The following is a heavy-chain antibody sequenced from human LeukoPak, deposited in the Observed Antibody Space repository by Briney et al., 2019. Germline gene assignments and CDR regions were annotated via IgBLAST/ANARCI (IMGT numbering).Heavy chain of an antibody. J-gene: IGHJ3*02. V-gene: IGHV3-53*01. CDR3: APDLITMVRADAFDI. Sequence: GGSLRLSCAASGFTVSSNYMSWVRQAPGKGLEWVSVIYSGGSTYYADSVKGRFTISRDNSKNTLYLQMNSLRAEDTAVYYCAPDLITMVRADAFDIWGQGTMVTVSS. CDR1: GFTVSSNY. D-gene: IGHD3-10*01. CDR2: IYSGGST.